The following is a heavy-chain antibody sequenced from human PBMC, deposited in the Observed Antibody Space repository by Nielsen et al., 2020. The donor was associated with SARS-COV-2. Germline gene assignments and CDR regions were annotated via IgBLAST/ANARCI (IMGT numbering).Heavy chain of an antibody. V-gene: IGHV3-20*01. CDR1: GFTFDDYG. J-gene: IGHJ4*02. CDR2: INWNGGST. Sequence: GESLKISCAASGFTFDDYGMSWVRQAPGKGLEWVSGINWNGGSTGYADSVKGRFTISRDNAKNSLYLQMNSLRAEGTALYHCARRNGGGVDYWGQGTLVTVSS. CDR3: ARRNGGGVDY. D-gene: IGHD4-23*01.